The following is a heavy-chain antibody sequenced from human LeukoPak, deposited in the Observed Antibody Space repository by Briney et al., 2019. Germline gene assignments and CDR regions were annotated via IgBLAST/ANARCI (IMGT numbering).Heavy chain of an antibody. J-gene: IGHJ5*02. V-gene: IGHV4-59*01. D-gene: IGHD1-7*01. CDR3: ARAAGPGGTTFLGWFDP. CDR2: IYYTGST. CDR1: GASISRYY. Sequence: PSETLSLTCTVSGASISRYYWSWIRQPPGKGLEWIGYIYYTGSTNYNPSLKSRVTISVDTSKNQFSLKLSSVTAADTAVYYCARAAGPGGTTFLGWFDPWGQGTLVTVSS.